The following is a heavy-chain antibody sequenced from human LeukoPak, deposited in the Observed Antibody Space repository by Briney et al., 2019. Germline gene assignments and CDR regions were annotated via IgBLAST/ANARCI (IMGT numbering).Heavy chain of an antibody. V-gene: IGHV4-59*12. J-gene: IGHJ6*04. Sequence: PSETLSLTCTVSGGSISSYYWSWIRQPPGKGLEWIGYIYYSGSTNYNPSLKSRVTISVDTSKNQFSLKLSSVTAADTAVYYCAMSLYSSGWYLGGRPMDVWGKGTTVTISS. CDR1: GGSISSYY. CDR3: AMSLYSSGWYLGGRPMDV. D-gene: IGHD6-19*01. CDR2: IYYSGST.